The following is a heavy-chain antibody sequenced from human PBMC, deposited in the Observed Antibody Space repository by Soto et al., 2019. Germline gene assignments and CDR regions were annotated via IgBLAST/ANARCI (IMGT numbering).Heavy chain of an antibody. V-gene: IGHV4-61*01. D-gene: IGHD1-1*01. Sequence: QVQLQESGPGLVKPSETLSLTCSVSGGSVSSGSYYWSWIRQSPGKGLEWIGHISYSGSTSYNPSLKSRVTISVDTSKNQFSLKLSSVTAADTAVYYCTTDSAKWNFYYWGQGTLVTVSP. CDR2: ISYSGST. J-gene: IGHJ4*02. CDR3: TTDSAKWNFYY. CDR1: GGSVSSGSYY.